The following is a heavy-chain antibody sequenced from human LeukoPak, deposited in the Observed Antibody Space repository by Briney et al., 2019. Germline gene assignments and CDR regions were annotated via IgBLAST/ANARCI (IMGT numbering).Heavy chain of an antibody. CDR1: GYTLTSYD. D-gene: IGHD6-6*01. Sequence: GSVKVSCKPSGYTLTSYDINWVRQRTGQGLEWMGWMNPNIDNTGYAQKFQGRVTMTRNTSISKAYMELSSLRSEDSAVYYCARVLSSIPSRAFDYWGQGTLVTVSS. V-gene: IGHV1-8*01. CDR2: MNPNIDNT. J-gene: IGHJ4*02. CDR3: ARVLSSIPSRAFDY.